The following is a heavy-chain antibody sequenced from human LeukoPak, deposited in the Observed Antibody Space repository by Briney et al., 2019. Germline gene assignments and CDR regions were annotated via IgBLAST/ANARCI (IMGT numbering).Heavy chain of an antibody. CDR2: ISRSSSSI. J-gene: IGHJ6*03. Sequence: GGSLRLSCAASGFPFSSYSMNWVRQAPGKGLEWVSSISRSSSSIYYADSVKGRFTISRDNAKNSLYLQMNSLRAEDAAVYYCARDEKYDSSGFELYYYYYMDVWGKGTTVTVSS. CDR3: ARDEKYDSSGFELYYYYYMDV. D-gene: IGHD3-22*01. V-gene: IGHV3-21*01. CDR1: GFPFSSYS.